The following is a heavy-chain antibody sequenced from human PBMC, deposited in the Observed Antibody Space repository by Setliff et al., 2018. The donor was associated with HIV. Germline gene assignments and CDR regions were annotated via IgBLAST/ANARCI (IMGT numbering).Heavy chain of an antibody. CDR3: AGPRGDEAFDI. D-gene: IGHD3-10*01. CDR1: GGTSDKYA. Sequence: SVKVSCKASGGTSDKYAINWVRQAPGQGLEWMGQFIPVLDITNYAQKFQGRVTITADASSSTMYMELSGLRSGDTAVYYCAGPRGDEAFDIWGQGTMVTVSS. V-gene: IGHV1-69*10. CDR2: FIPVLDIT. J-gene: IGHJ3*02.